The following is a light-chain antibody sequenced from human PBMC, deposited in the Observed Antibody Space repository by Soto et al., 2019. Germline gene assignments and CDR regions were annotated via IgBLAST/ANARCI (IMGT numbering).Light chain of an antibody. CDR1: SGDIGTYNL. V-gene: IGLV2-14*02. CDR3: SSYTSFSTYV. J-gene: IGLJ1*01. CDR2: EVN. Sequence: QSALTQPASVSGSPGQSITISCSGTSGDIGTYNLVSWYQQHPGRAPKLIIFEVNKRPSGVSNRFSGSKSDNTASLTISGLQAEDEADYYCSSYTSFSTYVFGTGTKLTVL.